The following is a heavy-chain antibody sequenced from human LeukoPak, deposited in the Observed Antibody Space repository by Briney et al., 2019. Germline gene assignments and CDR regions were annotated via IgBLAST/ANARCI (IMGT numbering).Heavy chain of an antibody. CDR3: ARDKGTLHYDFWSVTGGGFDY. V-gene: IGHV1-2*02. CDR1: GYTFTGYY. Sequence: GASVKVSCKASGYTFTGYYMHWVRQAPGQGLEWMGWINPNSGGTNYAQKFQGRVTMTRDTSISTAYMELSRLRSDDTAVYYCARDKGTLHYDFWSVTGGGFDYWGQGTLVTVSS. J-gene: IGHJ4*02. CDR2: INPNSGGT. D-gene: IGHD3-3*01.